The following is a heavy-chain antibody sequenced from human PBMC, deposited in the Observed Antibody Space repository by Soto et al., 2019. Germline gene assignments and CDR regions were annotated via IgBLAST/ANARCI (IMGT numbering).Heavy chain of an antibody. J-gene: IGHJ6*03. CDR2: IYYSGST. D-gene: IGHD2-2*01. CDR3: ARKIVVVPAANPPLKDYYYYYMDV. V-gene: IGHV4-59*01. Sequence: PPETLSLTCTVSGGSISSYYWSWIRQPPGKGLEWIGYIYYSGSTNYNPSLKSRVTISVDTSKNQFSLELSSVTAADTAVYYCARKIVVVPAANPPLKDYYYYYMDVWGKGTTVTVSS. CDR1: GGSISSYY.